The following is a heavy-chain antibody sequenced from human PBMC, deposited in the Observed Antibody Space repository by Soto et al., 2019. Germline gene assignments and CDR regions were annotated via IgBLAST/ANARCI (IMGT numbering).Heavy chain of an antibody. V-gene: IGHV3-30-3*01. CDR1: GFTFSSYA. J-gene: IGHJ3*02. CDR3: ARHGPSDAFDI. Sequence: GGSLRLSCAASGFTFSSYAMHWVRQAPGKGLEWVAVISYDGSNKYYADSVKGRFTISRDNAKNSLYLQMNSLRAEDTAVYHCARHGPSDAFDIWGQGTMVTVSS. CDR2: ISYDGSNK.